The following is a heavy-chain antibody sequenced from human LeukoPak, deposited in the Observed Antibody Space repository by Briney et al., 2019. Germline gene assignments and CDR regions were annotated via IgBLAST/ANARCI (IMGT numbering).Heavy chain of an antibody. V-gene: IGHV3-23*01. J-gene: IGHJ4*02. CDR1: GFSFSSHA. CDR2: ISASGVMT. Sequence: GGSLRLSCAASGFSFSSHAMTWVRQAPGKGLEWVSSISASGVMTYYADSVKGRFTVSRDNSKNSLYLQMKSLTAADTAVYYCAKDRSIGTYYTFDHWGQGTLVSVSS. CDR3: AKDRSIGTYYTFDH. D-gene: IGHD1-26*01.